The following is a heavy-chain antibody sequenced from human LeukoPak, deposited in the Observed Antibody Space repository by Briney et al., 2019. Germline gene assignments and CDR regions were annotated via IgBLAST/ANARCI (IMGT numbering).Heavy chain of an antibody. D-gene: IGHD3-10*01. Sequence: ASVMVSCKASGYTFTGYYMHWVRQAPGQGLEWMGWINPNSGGTNYAQKFQGRVTMTRDTSISTAYMELSRLRSDDTAVYYCSRDGGGIKAHWFDPWGQGTLVTVSS. CDR2: INPNSGGT. V-gene: IGHV1-2*02. CDR3: SRDGGGIKAHWFDP. J-gene: IGHJ5*02. CDR1: GYTFTGYY.